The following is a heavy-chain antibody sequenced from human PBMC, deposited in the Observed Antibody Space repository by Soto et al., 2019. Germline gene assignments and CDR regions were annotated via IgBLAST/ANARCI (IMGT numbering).Heavy chain of an antibody. V-gene: IGHV1-2*02. CDR2: IHPNSEET. Sequence: ASVKVSCKASGYTFTDHYINWVGQAPGHAPEYMGWIHPNSEETKYVERFQGRVTMTRDTSIITSYLELRRLTSDDTAVYYCARDLSRQSWKWFEPWG. D-gene: IGHD1-1*01. CDR3: ARDLSRQSWKWFEP. CDR1: GYTFTDHY. J-gene: IGHJ5*02.